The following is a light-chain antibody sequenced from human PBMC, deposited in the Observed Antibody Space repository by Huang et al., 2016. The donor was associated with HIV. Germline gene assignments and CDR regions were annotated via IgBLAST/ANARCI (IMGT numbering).Light chain of an antibody. CDR3: MQTKQFPLT. CDR1: QSLLDSDGKTY. Sequence: DIVMTQTPLSLSVAPGQPASMSCRSSQSLLDSDGKTYLYWYHQKSGQPPQLLSYEVSKRLSGVPDSFSGSGSGTDFTLKISQMEAEDVGIYYCMQTKQFPLTFGRGTKVEIK. J-gene: IGKJ1*01. V-gene: IGKV2D-29*01. CDR2: EVS.